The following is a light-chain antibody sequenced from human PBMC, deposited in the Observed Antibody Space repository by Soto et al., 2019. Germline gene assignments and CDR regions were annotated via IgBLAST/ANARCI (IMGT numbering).Light chain of an antibody. Sequence: QSALTQPPSVSGSLGQSVTISCTGTSSDVGSYNRVSWYQQPPGTAPRLMIYEVSNRPSGVPDRFSGSKSGNTASLTISGLQAEEEADYYCSLYASSSTDVFGPGTQVTLL. CDR2: EVS. CDR1: SSDVGSYNR. J-gene: IGLJ1*01. V-gene: IGLV2-18*01. CDR3: SLYASSSTDV.